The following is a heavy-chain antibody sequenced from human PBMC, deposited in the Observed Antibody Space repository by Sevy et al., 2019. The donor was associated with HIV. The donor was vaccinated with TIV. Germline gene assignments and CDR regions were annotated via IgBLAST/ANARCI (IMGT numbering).Heavy chain of an antibody. J-gene: IGHJ6*02. CDR3: AREYSSSWYYYYGMDV. CDR2: ISYDGSNK. D-gene: IGHD6-13*01. V-gene: IGHV3-30*03. Sequence: GGSLRLSCAASGFTFSSFGMHWVRQAPGKGLEWVAVISYDGSNKYYADSVKGRFTISRDNSKNTLYLQMNSLRAEDTAVYYCAREYSSSWYYYYGMDVWGQGTTVTVSS. CDR1: GFTFSSFG.